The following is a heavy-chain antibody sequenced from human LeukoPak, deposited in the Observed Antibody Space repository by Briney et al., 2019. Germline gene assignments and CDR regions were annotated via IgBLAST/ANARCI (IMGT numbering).Heavy chain of an antibody. CDR3: GRGYSGYFYY. Sequence: GGSLRLSCAAAGLSFSSYWIQWVRQAPGKGLVWVSRIDGDGSSTNYADSVKGRFTISRDNAKNTLYLQMNSLGAEDTAVYYYGRGYSGYFYYWGQGTLVTVSS. D-gene: IGHD5-12*01. CDR1: GLSFSSYW. J-gene: IGHJ4*02. CDR2: IDGDGSST. V-gene: IGHV3-74*01.